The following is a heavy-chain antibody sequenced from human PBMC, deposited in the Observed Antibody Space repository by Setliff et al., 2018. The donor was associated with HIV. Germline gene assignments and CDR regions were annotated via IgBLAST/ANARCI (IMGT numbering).Heavy chain of an antibody. CDR3: ARAPPYSTGWGLDS. J-gene: IGHJ4*02. D-gene: IGHD6-19*01. CDR1: GYIFTNYY. Sequence: ASVKVSCKASGYIFTNYYVHWVRQAPGQGLEWMGIINPGGGTTSYSRKFRDKVTLTRDTSTSTVYMELTYLTSEDTAVYYCARAPPYSTGWGLDSWGQGTLVTVSS. V-gene: IGHV1-46*01. CDR2: INPGGGTT.